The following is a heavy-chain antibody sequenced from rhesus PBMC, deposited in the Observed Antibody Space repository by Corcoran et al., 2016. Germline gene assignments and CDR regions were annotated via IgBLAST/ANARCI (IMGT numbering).Heavy chain of an antibody. J-gene: IGHJ4*01. CDR1: GGSISSSY. D-gene: IGHD5-30*01. V-gene: IGHV4-169*01. CDR3: ARVSGYSGYSFDY. CDR2: IYGSGSST. Sequence: QLQLQESGPGLVEPSETLSVTCAVSGGSISSSYWSWIRQAPGKGLEWIGYIYGSGSSTNYNPSLKSRVTLSVDTSKNQLSLKLSSVTTADTAVYYCARVSGYSGYSFDYWGQGVLVTVSS.